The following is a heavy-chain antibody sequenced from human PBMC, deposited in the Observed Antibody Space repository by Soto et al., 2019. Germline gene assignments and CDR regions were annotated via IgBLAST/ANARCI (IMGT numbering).Heavy chain of an antibody. CDR1: GYTFTSYG. CDR2: ISAYNGNT. CDR3: ARAGGLFDRSGYGVHDY. Sequence: ASVKGSCKASGYTFTSYGISWVRQAPGQGLEWMGWISAYNGNTNYAQKLQGRVTMTTDTSTSTAYMELRSLRSDDTAVYYCARAGGLFDRSGYGVHDYWGQGTLVTVSS. V-gene: IGHV1-18*01. J-gene: IGHJ4*02. D-gene: IGHD3-22*01.